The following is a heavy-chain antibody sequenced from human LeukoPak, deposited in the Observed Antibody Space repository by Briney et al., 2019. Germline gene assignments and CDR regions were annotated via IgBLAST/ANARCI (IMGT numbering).Heavy chain of an antibody. Sequence: GGSLRLSCAASGFSFSNYWMSWVRQAPGKGLEWVANMKQDGREKYYVDSVKGRFTISRDNAKNSLYLQINSLRAEDTAVYYCARGGAPGFYFDFWGQGTLVTVSS. D-gene: IGHD1-14*01. CDR3: ARGGAPGFYFDF. CDR1: GFSFSNYW. V-gene: IGHV3-7*01. J-gene: IGHJ4*02. CDR2: MKQDGREK.